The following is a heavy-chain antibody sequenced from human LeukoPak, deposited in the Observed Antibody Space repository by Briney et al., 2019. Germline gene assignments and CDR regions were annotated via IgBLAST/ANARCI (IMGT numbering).Heavy chain of an antibody. CDR2: ISSGGDSI. V-gene: IGHV3-11*01. CDR3: AREMEGDFGSATFFDL. Sequence: GGSLRLSCAASDFVFSDHYMSWVRQAPGKGLEWVSYISSGGDSIYYADSVKGRFTISRDNAKNSLYLQMSSLRAEDTAVYYCAREMEGDFGSATFFDLWGQGSMVTFSS. D-gene: IGHD3-10*01. CDR1: DFVFSDHY. J-gene: IGHJ4*02.